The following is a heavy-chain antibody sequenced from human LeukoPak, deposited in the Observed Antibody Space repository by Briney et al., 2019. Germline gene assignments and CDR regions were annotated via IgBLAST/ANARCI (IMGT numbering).Heavy chain of an antibody. D-gene: IGHD4-11*01. CDR2: ISYDGSNK. Sequence: GRSLRLSCAASGFTFSSYGMHWVRQAPGKGLEWVAVISYDGSNKYYADSVKGRFTISRDNSKNTLYLQMNSLRAEDTAVYHCAKGDYSNYPDYWGQGTLVTVSS. CDR3: AKGDYSNYPDY. V-gene: IGHV3-30*18. CDR1: GFTFSSYG. J-gene: IGHJ4*02.